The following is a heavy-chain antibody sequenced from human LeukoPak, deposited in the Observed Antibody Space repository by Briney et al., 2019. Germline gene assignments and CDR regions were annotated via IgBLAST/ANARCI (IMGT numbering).Heavy chain of an antibody. CDR3: ARMTAMAIDY. D-gene: IGHD5-18*01. CDR2: INHSGST. J-gene: IGHJ4*02. V-gene: IGHV4-34*01. Sequence: SETLSLTCAVYGGSFSGYYWSWIRQPPGKGLEWIGEINHSGSTNYNPSLKSRVTISVDTSKNQFSLKLSSVTAADTAVYYCARMTAMAIDYWGQGTLVTVSS. CDR1: GGSFSGYY.